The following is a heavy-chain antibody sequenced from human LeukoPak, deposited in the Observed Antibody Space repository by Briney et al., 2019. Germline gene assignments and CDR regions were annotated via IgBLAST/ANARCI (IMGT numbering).Heavy chain of an antibody. CDR1: GGSISSSNW. D-gene: IGHD3-10*01. V-gene: IGHV4-4*02. J-gene: IGHJ4*02. Sequence: PSETLSLTCAVSGGSISSSNWWSWVRQPPGKGLEWIGEIYHSGSTNYNPSLKSRVTISVDKSKNQFSLKLSSVTAADTAVYYCASRVAMVRGVINDYWGQGTLVTVSS. CDR3: ASRVAMVRGVINDY. CDR2: IYHSGST.